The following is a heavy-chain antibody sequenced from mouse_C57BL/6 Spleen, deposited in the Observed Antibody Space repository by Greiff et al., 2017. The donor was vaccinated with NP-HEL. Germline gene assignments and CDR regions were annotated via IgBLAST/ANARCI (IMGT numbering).Heavy chain of an antibody. Sequence: EVQVVESGGGLVKPGGSLKLSCAASGFTFSSYAMSWVRQTPEKRLEWVATISDGGSYTYYPDNVKGRFTISRDNAKNNLYLQMSHLKSEDTAMYYCARATAQATHFDYWGQGTTLTVSS. D-gene: IGHD3-2*02. V-gene: IGHV5-4*01. CDR2: ISDGGSYT. J-gene: IGHJ2*01. CDR3: ARATAQATHFDY. CDR1: GFTFSSYA.